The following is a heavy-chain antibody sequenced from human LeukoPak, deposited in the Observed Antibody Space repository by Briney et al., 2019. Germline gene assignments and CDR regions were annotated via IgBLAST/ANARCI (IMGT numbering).Heavy chain of an antibody. CDR2: INPNSGGT. J-gene: IGHJ4*02. CDR3: AREPYYDSSGYYYQGMTYYFDY. Sequence: GASVKVSCKASGYTFTGYYTHWVRQAPGQGLEWMGWINPNSGGTNYAQKFQGRVTMTRDTSISTAYMELSRLRSDDTAVYYCAREPYYDSSGYYYQGMTYYFDYWGQGTLVTVSS. D-gene: IGHD3-22*01. V-gene: IGHV1-2*02. CDR1: GYTFTGYY.